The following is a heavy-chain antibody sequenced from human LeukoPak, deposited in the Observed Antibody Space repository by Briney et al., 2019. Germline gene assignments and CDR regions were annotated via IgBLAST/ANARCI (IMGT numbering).Heavy chain of an antibody. J-gene: IGHJ5*02. Sequence: ASVKVSCKASGYTFTCYYMHWVRQAPGQGLEWMGWINPNSGGTNYAQKFQGRVTMTRDTSISTAYMELSRLRSDDTAVYYCARGPITMIVVVINDNWFDPWGQGTLVTVSS. V-gene: IGHV1-2*02. D-gene: IGHD3-22*01. CDR1: GYTFTCYY. CDR3: ARGPITMIVVVINDNWFDP. CDR2: INPNSGGT.